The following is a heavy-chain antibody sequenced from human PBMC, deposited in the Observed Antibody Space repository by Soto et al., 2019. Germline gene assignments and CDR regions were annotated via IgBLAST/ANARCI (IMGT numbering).Heavy chain of an antibody. CDR1: GVFISSDSYY. D-gene: IGHD1-26*01. V-gene: IGHV4-31*11. J-gene: IGHJ4*02. CDR3: ARYSFRDTWSQFDY. Sequence: SETLSLTGAVAGVFISSDSYYWSWIRQHPGKGLEWIGYISYIGSAYYNPSLKSRVTMSVDTSHNQFSLKVTSVTAADSAVYYCARYSFRDTWSQFDYCGQRTLLTVCS. CDR2: ISYIGSA.